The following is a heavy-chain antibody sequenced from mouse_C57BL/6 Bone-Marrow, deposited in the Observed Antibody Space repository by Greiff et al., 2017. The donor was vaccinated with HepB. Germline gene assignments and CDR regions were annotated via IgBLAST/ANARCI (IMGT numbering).Heavy chain of an antibody. CDR1: GFTFSSYG. Sequence: EVKVVESGGDLVKPGGSLKLSCAASGFTFSSYGMSWVRQTPDKRLEWVATISSGGSYTYYPDSVKGRFTISRDNAKNTLYLQMSSLKSEDTAMYDCARPFYYYGSDYFDYWGQGTTLTVSS. J-gene: IGHJ2*01. V-gene: IGHV5-6*01. CDR3: ARPFYYYGSDYFDY. D-gene: IGHD1-1*01. CDR2: ISSGGSYT.